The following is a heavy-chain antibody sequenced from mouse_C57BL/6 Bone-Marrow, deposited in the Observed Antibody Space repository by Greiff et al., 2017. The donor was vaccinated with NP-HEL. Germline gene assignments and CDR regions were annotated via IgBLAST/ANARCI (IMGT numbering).Heavy chain of an antibody. CDR3: GRDYGSVVPSWCAY. J-gene: IGHJ3*01. CDR2: ISSGGSYT. D-gene: IGHD1-1*01. V-gene: IGHV5-6*01. Sequence: EVKLVESGGDLVKPGGSLKLSCAASGFTFSSYGMSWVRQTPDKRLEWVATISSGGSYTYYPDSVKGRFTISRDNAKNTLYLQMSSLKSEDTAMYYCGRDYGSVVPSWCAYWGQGTLVTVSA. CDR1: GFTFSSYG.